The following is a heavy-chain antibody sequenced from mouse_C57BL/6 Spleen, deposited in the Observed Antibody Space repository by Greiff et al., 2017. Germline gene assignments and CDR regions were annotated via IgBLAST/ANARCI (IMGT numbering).Heavy chain of an antibody. J-gene: IGHJ1*03. CDR1: GFTFSSYA. CDR3: AREMDTTVVAYWYFDV. Sequence: EVKLVESGGGLVKPGGSLKLSCAASGFTFSSYAMSWVRQTPEKRLEWVATISDGGSYTYYPDNVKGRVTISRDNAKNNLYLQMSHLKSEDTAMYYCAREMDTTVVAYWYFDVWGTGTTVTVSS. V-gene: IGHV5-4*01. D-gene: IGHD1-1*01. CDR2: ISDGGSYT.